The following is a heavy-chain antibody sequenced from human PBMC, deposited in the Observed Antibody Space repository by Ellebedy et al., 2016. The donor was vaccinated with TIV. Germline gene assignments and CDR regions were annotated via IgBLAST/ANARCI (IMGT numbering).Heavy chain of an antibody. V-gene: IGHV4-39*01. Sequence: SETLSLTCTVSGGSISSSSYYWGWIRQPPGKGLEWIGTIYYSGSTYYNSSLKSRVTIFVDTSKNQFSFRLSSVTAADTAVYYCARVGYDSSGYYYASADYWGQGTLVTVSS. D-gene: IGHD3-22*01. J-gene: IGHJ4*02. CDR1: GGSISSSSYY. CDR2: IYYSGST. CDR3: ARVGYDSSGYYYASADY.